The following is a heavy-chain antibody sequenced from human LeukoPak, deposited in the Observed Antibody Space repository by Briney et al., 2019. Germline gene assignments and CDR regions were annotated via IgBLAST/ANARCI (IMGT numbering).Heavy chain of an antibody. V-gene: IGHV3-23*01. D-gene: IGHD2-2*01. J-gene: IGHJ4*02. CDR1: GFNLRSYA. Sequence: GALRLPWSGSGFNLRSYAIAWVRQAPGGGLEGVPTFGTSADSTYYADSVKGRFTISRDKSTLYLQMNSLRAEDTATYYCAKVASVYCSGTRCSYFDSWGQGTLVTVSS. CDR3: AKVASVYCSGTRCSYFDS. CDR2: FGTSADST.